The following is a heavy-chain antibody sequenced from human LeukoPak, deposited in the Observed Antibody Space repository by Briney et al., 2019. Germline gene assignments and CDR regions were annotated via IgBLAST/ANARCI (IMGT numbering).Heavy chain of an antibody. CDR2: IIPILGKA. CDR1: GTFSSXA. CDR3: ARDSEFFAARPFW. Sequence: GTFSSXAXXWXRXXXGQXXXXMXGIIPILGKANYAQKFKGRVTITAEESTSTAYMEMSSLRSEDTAVYYCARDSEFFAARPFWWGQGTLVTVSS. V-gene: IGHV1-69*01. D-gene: IGHD6-6*01. J-gene: IGHJ4*02.